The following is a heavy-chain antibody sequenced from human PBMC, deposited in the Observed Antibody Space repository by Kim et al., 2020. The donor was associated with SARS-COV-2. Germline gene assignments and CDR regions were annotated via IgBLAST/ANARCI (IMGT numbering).Heavy chain of an antibody. V-gene: IGHV3-74*01. D-gene: IGHD3-10*01. CDR3: ARDLREFPHYYYYGMDV. CDR2: INSDGSST. CDR1: GFTFSSYW. Sequence: GGSLRLSCAASGFTFSSYWMHWVRQAPGKGLVWVSRINSDGSSTSYADSVKGRFTISRDNAKNTLYLQMNSLRAEDTAVYYCARDLREFPHYYYYGMDVWGQGTTVTVSS. J-gene: IGHJ6*02.